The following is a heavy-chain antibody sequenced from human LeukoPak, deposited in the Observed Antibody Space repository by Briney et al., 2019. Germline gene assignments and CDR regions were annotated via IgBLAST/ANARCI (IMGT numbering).Heavy chain of an antibody. D-gene: IGHD3-16*01. Sequence: GGSLRLSCEVSGFTFSSSRMNWVRQAPGKGLEWVALISYDGSNKYYAASVKGRFTISRDSSKNTLSLQMNSLRTEDTAVYYCAGAPVGEATTYFDYWGQGTLVTVSS. CDR2: ISYDGSNK. CDR1: GFTFSSSR. CDR3: AGAPVGEATTYFDY. J-gene: IGHJ4*02. V-gene: IGHV3-30*03.